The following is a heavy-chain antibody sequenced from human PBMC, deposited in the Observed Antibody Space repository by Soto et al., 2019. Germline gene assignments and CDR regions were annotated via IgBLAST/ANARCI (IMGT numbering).Heavy chain of an antibody. V-gene: IGHV4-39*07. Sequence: SETLSLTCTVSGGSISSGDYYWSWIRQPPRKGLEWIGEINHSGSTNYNPSLKSRVIISVDTSKIQFSLKLNSVTTADTAVYYCARARRGLLWFGNYYFDYWGQGTPVTVSS. D-gene: IGHD3-10*01. CDR1: GGSISSGDYY. CDR3: ARARRGLLWFGNYYFDY. J-gene: IGHJ4*02. CDR2: INHSGST.